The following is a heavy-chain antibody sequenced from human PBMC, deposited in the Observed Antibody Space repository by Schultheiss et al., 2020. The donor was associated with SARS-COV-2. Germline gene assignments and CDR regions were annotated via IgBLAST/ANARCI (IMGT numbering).Heavy chain of an antibody. V-gene: IGHV4-38-2*01. CDR2: IYYSGST. CDR3: ARSIAARPVCWFDP. CDR1: GYSISSGYY. D-gene: IGHD6-6*01. J-gene: IGHJ5*02. Sequence: SETLSLTCAVSGYSISSGYYWSWIRQPPGKGLEWIGYIYYSGSTNYNPSLKSRVTISVDTSKNQFSLKLSSVTAADTAVYYCARSIAARPVCWFDPWGQGTLVTVSS.